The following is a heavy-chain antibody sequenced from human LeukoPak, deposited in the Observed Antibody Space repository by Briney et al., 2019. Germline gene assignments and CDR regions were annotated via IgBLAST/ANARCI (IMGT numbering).Heavy chain of an antibody. Sequence: GGSLRLSCAASGNYWMHWVRQAPGKGLVWVSHINSDGSWTSCADSVKGRFTISKDNAKNTVHLQMNSLRAEDTAVYYCVSFYEAYWGRGTLVTVSS. CDR2: INSDGSWT. V-gene: IGHV3-74*01. CDR1: GNYW. J-gene: IGHJ4*02. D-gene: IGHD2/OR15-2a*01. CDR3: VSFYEAY.